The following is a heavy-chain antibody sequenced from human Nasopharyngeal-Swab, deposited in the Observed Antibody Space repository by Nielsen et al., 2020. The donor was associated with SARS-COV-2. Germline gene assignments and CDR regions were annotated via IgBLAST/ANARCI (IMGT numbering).Heavy chain of an antibody. CDR2: IYYSGST. J-gene: IGHJ3*02. CDR1: GGSISSGGYY. V-gene: IGHV4-31*03. CDR3: ARAQGVITMIVVVINAFDI. D-gene: IGHD3-22*01. Sequence: SETLSLTCTVSGGSISSGGYYWSWIRQHPGKGLEWIGYIYYSGSTYYNPSLKSRVTISVDTSKNQFSLKLSSVTAADTAVYHCARAQGVITMIVVVINAFDIWGQGTMVTVSS.